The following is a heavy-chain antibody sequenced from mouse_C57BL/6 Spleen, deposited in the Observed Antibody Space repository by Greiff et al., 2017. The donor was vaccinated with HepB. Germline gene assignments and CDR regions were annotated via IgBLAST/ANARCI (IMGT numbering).Heavy chain of an antibody. J-gene: IGHJ3*01. V-gene: IGHV14-1*01. CDR3: TSYYYGTFWFAY. D-gene: IGHD1-1*01. CDR1: GFTFKDYY. CDR2: IDPEDGDT. Sequence: VQLQQSGAELVRPGASVKLSCTASGFTFKDYYMHWVKQRPEQGLEWIGRIDPEDGDTDYAPKFQGKATMTADTSSNTAYLQLSSLTSEDTAVYYCTSYYYGTFWFAYWGQGTLVTVSA.